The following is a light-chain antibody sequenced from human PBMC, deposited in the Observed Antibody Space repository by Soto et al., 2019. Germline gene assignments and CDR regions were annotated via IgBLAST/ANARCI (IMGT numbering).Light chain of an antibody. V-gene: IGKV1-5*03. Sequence: DIQMTQSPSTLSASVGDRVTITCRASQSISSWLAWYQQKPGKAPKLLIYKASSLESGVPSRFSGSGSGTEFTLTISSLQPDDFATYYCQHLRTFGQGTKVDSK. CDR1: QSISSW. CDR3: QHLRT. J-gene: IGKJ1*01. CDR2: KAS.